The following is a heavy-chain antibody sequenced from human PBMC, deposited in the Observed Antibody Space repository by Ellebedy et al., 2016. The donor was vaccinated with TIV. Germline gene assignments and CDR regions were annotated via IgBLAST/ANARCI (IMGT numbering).Heavy chain of an antibody. CDR2: IYPGDSDT. D-gene: IGHD6-19*01. CDR3: ARQGQWLVRYFDY. V-gene: IGHV5-51*01. J-gene: IGHJ4*02. Sequence: GESLKISXKGSGYSFTSYWIGWVRQMPGKGLEWMGIIYPGDSDTRYSPSFQGQVTISADKSISTAYLQWSSLKASDTAMYYCARQGQWLVRYFDYWGQGTLVTVSS. CDR1: GYSFTSYW.